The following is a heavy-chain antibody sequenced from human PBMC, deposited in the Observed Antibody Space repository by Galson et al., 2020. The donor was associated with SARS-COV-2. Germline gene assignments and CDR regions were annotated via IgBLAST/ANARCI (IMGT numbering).Heavy chain of an antibody. CDR2: ISGSGDST. V-gene: IGHV3-23*01. D-gene: IGHD5-12*01. CDR1: GFTFSSYA. Sequence: GGSLRLSCAAFGFTFSSYAMAWVRQAPGKGLEWVSIISGSGDSTYYADSVKGRFTISRDNSKNTLSVQINSLRAEDTALYYCASLRRGYYYGMDVWGQGTTVTVSS. J-gene: IGHJ6*02. CDR3: ASLRRGYYYGMDV.